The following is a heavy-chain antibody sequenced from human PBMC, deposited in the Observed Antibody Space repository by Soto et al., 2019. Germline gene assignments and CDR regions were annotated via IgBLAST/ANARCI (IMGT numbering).Heavy chain of an antibody. D-gene: IGHD5-12*01. CDR2: INLSGGST. CDR1: GYTFTSYY. V-gene: IGHV1-46*01. CDR3: AKAYSGYVPWYFDY. J-gene: IGHJ4*02. Sequence: QVQLVQSGAEVRKPGASVKISCKTSGYTFTSYYIHWVRQAPGQGLEWMGVINLSGGSTSHAQKFWGRVTMTWDTSTITVYMEMSSLKSVDTAVYYCAKAYSGYVPWYFDYCGQGTLVTVSS.